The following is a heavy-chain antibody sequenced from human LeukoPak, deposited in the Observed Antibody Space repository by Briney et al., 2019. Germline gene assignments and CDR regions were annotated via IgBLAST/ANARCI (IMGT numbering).Heavy chain of an antibody. D-gene: IGHD1-26*01. V-gene: IGHV7-4-1*01. CDR2: IDTNTGNP. Sequence: ASVKVSCKASGYTFTSYYMHWVRQAPGQGLEWMGWIDTNTGNPTYAQGFRGRFVFSFDTSVSTAYLQIYSLEPEDTAVYFCARGRSSPGIDYWGLGTQVTVSS. CDR3: ARGRSSPGIDY. J-gene: IGHJ4*02. CDR1: GYTFTSYY.